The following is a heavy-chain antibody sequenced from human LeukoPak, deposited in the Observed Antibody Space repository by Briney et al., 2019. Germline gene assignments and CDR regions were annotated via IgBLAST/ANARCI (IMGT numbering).Heavy chain of an antibody. CDR3: ARSRFECTSTTCPYYFDY. J-gene: IGHJ4*02. Sequence: GGSLRLSCAASGFTVSSIYMSWVRQAPGKGLEWVSVIYSGGDTYYADSVKGRFTISRDNSKNTLYLQMNSLRAEDTAVYYCARSRFECTSTTCPYYFDYWGQGTLVTVSS. D-gene: IGHD2-2*01. CDR2: IYSGGDT. V-gene: IGHV3-53*01. CDR1: GFTVSSIY.